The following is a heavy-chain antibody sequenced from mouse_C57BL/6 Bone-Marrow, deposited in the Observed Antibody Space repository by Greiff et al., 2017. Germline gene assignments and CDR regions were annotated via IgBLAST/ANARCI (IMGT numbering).Heavy chain of an antibody. Sequence: EVKLVESGGGLVKPGGSLKLSCAASGFTFRDYGMHWVRQAPEKGLEWVAYISSGSSTIYYADTVKGRFTISRDNAKNTLFLQMTSLRSEDTAMYYCARFDWGNDFDYWGQGTTLTVSS. CDR1: GFTFRDYG. V-gene: IGHV5-17*01. CDR2: ISSGSSTI. D-gene: IGHD2-1*01. CDR3: ARFDWGNDFDY. J-gene: IGHJ2*01.